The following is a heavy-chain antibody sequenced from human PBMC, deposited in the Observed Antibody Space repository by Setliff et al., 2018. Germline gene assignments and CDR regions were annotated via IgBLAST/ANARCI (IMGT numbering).Heavy chain of an antibody. Sequence: GESLRLSCAASGFTFSTYWMHWVRQVPGKGLVWVSRIGTDGSGTEYADSVKGRFTVSRDNAKNTLYLQMNRLRAEDTAVYYCARVIVGGGNTPFDLWGQGTLVTVSS. V-gene: IGHV3-74*03. D-gene: IGHD2-21*01. CDR1: GFTFSTYW. CDR2: IGTDGSGT. CDR3: ARVIVGGGNTPFDL. J-gene: IGHJ4*02.